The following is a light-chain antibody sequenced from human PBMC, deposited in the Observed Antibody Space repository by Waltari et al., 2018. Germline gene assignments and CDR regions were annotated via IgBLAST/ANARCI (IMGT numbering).Light chain of an antibody. J-gene: IGKJ5*01. CDR1: QFISTY. Sequence: DIQLTQSPSSLSASVGDRVTITCRASQFISTYLSWYQQKPGKAPKLLVYAASSLQSGGPSRFSGSGSGTDFTLTISNLHPEDFATYSCQQSYNVLPITFGQGTRLEIK. CDR3: QQSYNVLPIT. CDR2: AAS. V-gene: IGKV1-39*01.